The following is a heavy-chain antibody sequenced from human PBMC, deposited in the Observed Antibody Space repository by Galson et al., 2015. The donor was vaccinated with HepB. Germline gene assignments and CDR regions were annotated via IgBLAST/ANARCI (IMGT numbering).Heavy chain of an antibody. CDR3: ARGSDYYDNSGFYFDF. J-gene: IGHJ4*02. D-gene: IGHD3-22*01. V-gene: IGHV1-18*01. CDR1: GFTFTSFG. Sequence: SVKVSCKASGFTFTSFGFTWVRQAPGQGLQWVGWISGSTSKTNYAQSLQGRVTMTRDTVTNTVYLELRSLTSDDTAVYFCARGSDYYDNSGFYFDFWGQGTLVTVSS. CDR2: ISGSTSKT.